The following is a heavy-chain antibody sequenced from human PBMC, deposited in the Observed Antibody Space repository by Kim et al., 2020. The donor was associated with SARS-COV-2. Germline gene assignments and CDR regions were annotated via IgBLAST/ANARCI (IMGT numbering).Heavy chain of an antibody. CDR3: ATWRFGEVGD. Sequence: SVKVSCKTSGGSFINSGINWVRQAPGQGLEWMGRIIPMFGLANYAQKFQDRVTITADTSTSTAYMELSSLTSEDAAVYYCATWRFGEVGDWGQGSVDT. D-gene: IGHD3-10*01. CDR2: IIPMFGLA. CDR1: GGSFINSG. V-gene: IGHV1-69*04. J-gene: IGHJ4*02.